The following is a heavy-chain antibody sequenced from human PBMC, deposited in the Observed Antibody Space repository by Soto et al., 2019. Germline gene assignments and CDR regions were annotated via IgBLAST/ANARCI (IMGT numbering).Heavy chain of an antibody. J-gene: IGHJ4*02. CDR2: IYYRGNA. V-gene: IGHV4-39*01. CDR1: DDSINSDKYY. Sequence: QLQLRESGPGLVKPSETLSLTCSVSDDSINSDKYYWGWIRQPPGKGLEWIGSIYYRGNAYYNPSLQPRVTISLDKSKSQFSLKLNSVTAADSAVYFCARLEGLATISYYFDFWGPGALVTVSS. D-gene: IGHD3-9*01. CDR3: ARLEGLATISYYFDF.